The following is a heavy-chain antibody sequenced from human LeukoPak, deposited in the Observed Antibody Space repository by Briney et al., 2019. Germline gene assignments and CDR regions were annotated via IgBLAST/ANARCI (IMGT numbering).Heavy chain of an antibody. J-gene: IGHJ4*02. D-gene: IGHD2-2*01. CDR1: GYTFTSYG. CDR3: ARGVPRYCRSPGRAAASICGVY. CDR2: MNPNSGDT. V-gene: IGHV1-8*02. Sequence: ASVKVSCKASGYTFTSYGISWVRQAPGQGFEWMGWMNPNSGDTGYAQKFQGRVTMTRNTSISTAYMELSSLRSEDTAVYYCARGVPRYCRSPGRAAASICGVYWGQGTLVTVSS.